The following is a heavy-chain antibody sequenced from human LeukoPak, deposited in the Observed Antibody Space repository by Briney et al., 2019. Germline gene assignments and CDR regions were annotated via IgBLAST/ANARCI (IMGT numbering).Heavy chain of an antibody. CDR1: GFTFTNYH. V-gene: IGHV1-46*01. CDR3: ARAPAGTLDF. J-gene: IGHJ4*02. Sequence: ASVEVSCKASGFTFTNYHMHWVRQAPGQGLEWVGLIKGTGDSPDYAQKFQGRVTVTCDTSTSTAYLELRSLKLEDTAVYYCARAPAGTLDFWGQGTLVTVSS. D-gene: IGHD6-13*01. CDR2: IKGTGDSP.